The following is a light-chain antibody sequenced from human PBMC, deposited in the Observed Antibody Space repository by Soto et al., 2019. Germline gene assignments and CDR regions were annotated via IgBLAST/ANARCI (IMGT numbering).Light chain of an antibody. Sequence: EIGLTQSPGTLSLSPGERATLSCRASRSFSSSYLAWYQHKPGQAPRLLIYAASSRATGIPDRFSGSGSGTDFTLTISRLEPDDSAVYYCQQYGPSPPYSFGQGTKLEIK. V-gene: IGKV3-20*01. J-gene: IGKJ2*03. CDR2: AAS. CDR3: QQYGPSPPYS. CDR1: RSFSSSY.